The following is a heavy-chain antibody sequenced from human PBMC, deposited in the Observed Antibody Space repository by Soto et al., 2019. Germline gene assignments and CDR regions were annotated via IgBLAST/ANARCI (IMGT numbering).Heavy chain of an antibody. J-gene: IGHJ5*02. Sequence: DTLTLTCAVYGGSVSVYYWSWIRQPPGKGLEWLGEINHSGSTNYNPSLKSRVTISVDTSKNQFSLKLSSVTAADTAVYYCARPFDPWGQGTLVTVSS. CDR1: GGSVSVYY. CDR2: INHSGST. V-gene: IGHV4-34*01. CDR3: ARPFDP.